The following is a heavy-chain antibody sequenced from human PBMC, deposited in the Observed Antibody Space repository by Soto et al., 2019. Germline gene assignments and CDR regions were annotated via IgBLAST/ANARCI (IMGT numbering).Heavy chain of an antibody. CDR2: IWYDGSNK. J-gene: IGHJ4*02. V-gene: IGHV3-33*01. Sequence: QVQLVESGGGVVQPGRSLRLPCAASGFTFSSYGMHWVRQAPGKGLEWVAVIWYDGSNKYYADSVKGRFTISRDNSKNTLYLQMNSLRAEDTAVYYCARDLDSQYNWNYAVLDYWGQGTLVTVSS. CDR1: GFTFSSYG. CDR3: ARDLDSQYNWNYAVLDY. D-gene: IGHD1-7*01.